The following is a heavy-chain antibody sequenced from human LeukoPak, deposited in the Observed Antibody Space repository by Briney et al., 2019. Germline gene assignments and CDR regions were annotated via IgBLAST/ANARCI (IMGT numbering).Heavy chain of an antibody. CDR3: ARDGIAAADYYFDY. V-gene: IGHV3-53*04. CDR2: IYSGGST. CDR1: GFTVSSNY. Sequence: GGSLRLSCAASGFTVSSNYMSWVRQAPGKGLEWVSVIYSGGSTYYADSVKGRFTISRHNSKNTLYLQMNSLRAEDTAVYYCARDGIAAADYYFDYWGQGTLVTVSS. D-gene: IGHD6-13*01. J-gene: IGHJ4*02.